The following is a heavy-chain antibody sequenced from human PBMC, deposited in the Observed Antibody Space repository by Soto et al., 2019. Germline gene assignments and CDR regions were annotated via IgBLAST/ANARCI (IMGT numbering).Heavy chain of an antibody. J-gene: IGHJ4*01. CDR1: GYTCTSYA. Sequence: QVQLVQSGAEVKKPGASVKVSCKASGYTCTSYAMHSVRQAPGQRLEWMRWINAGHGNITYSQKFQGRVTITRETAASTAYTELSSLRSEDTAVYYFARDFSWFGELIASDYWGHGTLFTVSS. V-gene: IGHV1-3*01. D-gene: IGHD3-10*01. CDR3: ARDFSWFGELIASDY. CDR2: INAGHGNI.